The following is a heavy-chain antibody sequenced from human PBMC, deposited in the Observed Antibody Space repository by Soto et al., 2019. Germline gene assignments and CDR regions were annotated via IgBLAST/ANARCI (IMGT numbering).Heavy chain of an antibody. V-gene: IGHV1-18*04. CDR3: AIDHGVYGTFDY. D-gene: IGHD4-17*01. CDR2: ISSSGVT. J-gene: IGHJ4*02. Sequence: QVRLVQSGPEVKKPEASVKVSCKASGYTFSSSAISWVRQAPGQGPEWMGWISSSGVTNYAQNFQGRVTLTVDSSTTTASMEVRSLSPADTAIYYCAIDHGVYGTFDYLGQGTLFTVSS. CDR1: GYTFSSSA.